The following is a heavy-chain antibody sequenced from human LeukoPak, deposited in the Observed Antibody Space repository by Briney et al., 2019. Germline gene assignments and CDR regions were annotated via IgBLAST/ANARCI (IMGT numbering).Heavy chain of an antibody. J-gene: IGHJ4*02. CDR2: ISGSGGST. CDR1: GFTFRSYA. Sequence: GGSLRLSCAASGFTFRSYALSWVRQAPAKGLEGVAAISGSGGSTFYADSVQGRFTITRDNSKNTLYLQMNSLRAEDTAVYYCAKGDTYYDFWSGYTNFDYWGQGTLVTVSS. CDR3: AKGDTYYDFWSGYTNFDY. D-gene: IGHD3-3*01. V-gene: IGHV3-23*01.